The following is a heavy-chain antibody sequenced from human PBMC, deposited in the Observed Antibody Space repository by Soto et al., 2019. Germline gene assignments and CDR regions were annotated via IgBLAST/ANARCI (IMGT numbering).Heavy chain of an antibody. CDR1: GGSISSSGYY. D-gene: IGHD3-22*01. Sequence: SETLSLSCTVSGGSISSSGYYWGWIRQSPGKGLEWIGTIFYSGTTYYNPSLESRITISQDTSNNQFSLKLTSVTAADTAVYYCARDYYASSGYTARYYHGMDDWGQGTTVTVSS. CDR2: IFYSGTT. CDR3: ARDYYASSGYTARYYHGMDD. V-gene: IGHV4-39*02. J-gene: IGHJ6*02.